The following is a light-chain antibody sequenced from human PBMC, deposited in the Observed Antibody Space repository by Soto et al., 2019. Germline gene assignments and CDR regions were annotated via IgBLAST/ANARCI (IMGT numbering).Light chain of an antibody. V-gene: IGKV3-20*01. CDR3: QQYGSSPLYT. CDR2: GAS. J-gene: IGKJ2*01. Sequence: EIVLTQSPGTLSLSPGERATLSCRARQSVSSSYLAWYQQKPGQDPRLLIYGASSRATGIPDRFSGSGSGTDFTLTISRLEPEDFAVYYCQQYGSSPLYTFGQGTKLEIK. CDR1: QSVSSSY.